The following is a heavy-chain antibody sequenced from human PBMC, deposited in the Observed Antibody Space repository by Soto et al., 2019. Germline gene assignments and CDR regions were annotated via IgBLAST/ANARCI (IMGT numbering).Heavy chain of an antibody. Sequence: PGGSLRLSCAASGFTFGSYAISWVRQAPGKGLEWVSSISSSSSYIYYADSVKGRFTISRDNAKNSLYLQMNSLRAEDTAVYYCAREGPVPDMIVVVLDAFDIWGQGTMVTVSS. CDR1: GFTFGSYA. D-gene: IGHD3-22*01. V-gene: IGHV3-21*01. J-gene: IGHJ3*02. CDR3: AREGPVPDMIVVVLDAFDI. CDR2: ISSSSSYI.